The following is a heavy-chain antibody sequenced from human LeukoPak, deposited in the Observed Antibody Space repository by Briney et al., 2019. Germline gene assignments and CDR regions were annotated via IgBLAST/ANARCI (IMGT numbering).Heavy chain of an antibody. CDR1: GVSISSSNW. V-gene: IGHV4-4*02. Sequence: TSGTLSLTCAVSGVSISSSNWWSWVRQPPGKGLEWIGEIYHSGNTNYNPSLRSRLTISIDESKNQFSLKLSSVTAADTAVYYCARRVPAAMKAFDIWGQGTMVTVSS. CDR2: IYHSGNT. D-gene: IGHD2-2*01. CDR3: ARRVPAAMKAFDI. J-gene: IGHJ3*02.